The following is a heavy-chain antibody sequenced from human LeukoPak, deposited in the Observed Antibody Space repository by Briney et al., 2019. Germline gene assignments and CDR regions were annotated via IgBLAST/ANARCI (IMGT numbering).Heavy chain of an antibody. Sequence: GGSLRLSCAASGFTFGIYWMSWVRQVPGKGLERVANINEDGSERFYADSVKGRFTISRDNAKNSLSLLVTTLRVEDSAVYYCARLQLWFSYWGQGARVTVSS. V-gene: IGHV3-7*02. CDR3: ARLQLWFSY. J-gene: IGHJ4*02. D-gene: IGHD3-10*01. CDR2: INEDGSER. CDR1: GFTFGIYW.